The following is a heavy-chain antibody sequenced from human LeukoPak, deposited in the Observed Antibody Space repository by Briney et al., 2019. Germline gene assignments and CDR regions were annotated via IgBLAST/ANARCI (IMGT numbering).Heavy chain of an antibody. J-gene: IGHJ3*02. CDR1: GGSFSGYY. V-gene: IGHV4-34*01. D-gene: IGHD3-22*01. Sequence: PSETLSLTCAVYGGSFSGYYWSWIRQPPGKGLEWIGEINHSRSTNYNPSLKSRVTISVDTSKNQFSLKLSSVTAADTAVYYCARVRGYYDSSGYRLKAFDIWGQGTMVTVSS. CDR2: INHSRST. CDR3: ARVRGYYDSSGYRLKAFDI.